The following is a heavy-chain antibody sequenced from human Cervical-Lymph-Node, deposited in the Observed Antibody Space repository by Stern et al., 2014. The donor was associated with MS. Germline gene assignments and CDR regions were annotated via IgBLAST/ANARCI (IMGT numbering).Heavy chain of an antibody. CDR2: ISSYYGNT. CDR1: ADTFTGYG. CDR3: ARDRAPYLHDAFDI. V-gene: IGHV1-18*01. J-gene: IGHJ3*02. Sequence: VQLVESGAELKKPGASVKVSCKASADTFTGYGISWVRQAPGQGLEWMGWISSYYGNTNYAHILQGRVTMTTDTSTRTLYMELRSLRSDDTAVYYCARDRAPYLHDAFDIWGQGTMVTVSS. D-gene: IGHD4-11*01.